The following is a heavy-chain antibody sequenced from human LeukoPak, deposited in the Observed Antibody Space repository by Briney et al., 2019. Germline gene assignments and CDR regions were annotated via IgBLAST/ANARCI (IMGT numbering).Heavy chain of an antibody. Sequence: SETLSLTCAVYGGCFSGYYWSWIRQPPGKGLEWIGEINHSGSTNYNPSLKSRVTISVDTSKNQFSLKLSSVTAADTAVYYCASGYYYDSSGYYALFDYWGQGTLVTVSS. CDR3: ASGYYYDSSGYYALFDY. CDR1: GGCFSGYY. CDR2: INHSGST. J-gene: IGHJ4*02. D-gene: IGHD3-22*01. V-gene: IGHV4-34*01.